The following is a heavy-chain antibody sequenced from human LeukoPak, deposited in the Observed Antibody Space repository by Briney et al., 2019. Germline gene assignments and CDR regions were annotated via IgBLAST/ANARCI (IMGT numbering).Heavy chain of an antibody. CDR2: INPNSGGT. V-gene: IGHV1-2*02. D-gene: IGHD4-17*01. J-gene: IGHJ4*02. Sequence: ASVKVSCKASGYTFTGNYMHWVRKGPGQGLEWMGWINPNSGGTNYAQKFQGRVTMTRDTSISTAYMELSRLRSDDTAVYYCARDDVTTGGAIDYWGQGTLVTVSS. CDR3: ARDDVTTGGAIDY. CDR1: GYTFTGNY.